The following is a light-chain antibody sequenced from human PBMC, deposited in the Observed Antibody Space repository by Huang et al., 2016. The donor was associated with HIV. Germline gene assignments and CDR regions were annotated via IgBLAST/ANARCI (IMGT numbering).Light chain of an antibody. CDR1: QIVSSN. Sequence: ETVMTQSPVTLSVSPGDRASLSCRSSQIVSSNLAWYQQKPGQAPRLLIYAAATRATGVPARCSGSGAGTEFTLTISTLQSEDSAVYYCQQYNDFRSTFGPGTRVEIK. J-gene: IGKJ3*01. CDR3: QQYNDFRST. CDR2: AAA. V-gene: IGKV3-15*01.